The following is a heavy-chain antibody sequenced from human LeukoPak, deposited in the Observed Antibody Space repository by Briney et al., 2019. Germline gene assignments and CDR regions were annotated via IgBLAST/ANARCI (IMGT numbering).Heavy chain of an antibody. CDR1: GFTVSSNY. V-gene: IGHV3-66*01. CDR2: IYSGGST. CDR3: ARDSTGFRGSLYYFDY. D-gene: IGHD3-9*01. Sequence: PGGSLRRSCAASGFTVSSNYMSWVRQAPGKGLEWVSVIYSGGSTYYADSVKGRFTISRDNSKNTLYLQMNSLRAEDTAVYYCARDSTGFRGSLYYFDYWGQGTLVTVSS. J-gene: IGHJ4*02.